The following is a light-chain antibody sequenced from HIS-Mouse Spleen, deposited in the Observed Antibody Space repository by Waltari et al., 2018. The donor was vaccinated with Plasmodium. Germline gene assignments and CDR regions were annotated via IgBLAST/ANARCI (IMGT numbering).Light chain of an antibody. CDR1: QSVSSN. J-gene: IGKJ3*01. Sequence: EIVMTQSPATLSVSPGERATLSGRASQSVSSNLAWYQQKHGQAPRLLIYGASTRATGIPARFSGSGSGTEFTLTISSLQSEDFAVYYCQQYNNWSFTFGPGTKVDIK. V-gene: IGKV3-15*01. CDR2: GAS. CDR3: QQYNNWSFT.